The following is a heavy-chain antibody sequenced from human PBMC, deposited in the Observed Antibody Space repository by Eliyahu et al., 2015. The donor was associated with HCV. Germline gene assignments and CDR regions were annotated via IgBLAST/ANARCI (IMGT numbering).Heavy chain of an antibody. Sequence: EVQLVESGGGLVQPGGSLRLSCAASGFXFSSYEMTWVRQALGKGLEWVSYISGSGSSISYADSVKGRFTISRDNAKNSLYLQMNSLRAEDTAVYYCARFSISWFNGVDYWGQGTLVTVSS. CDR2: ISGSGSSI. V-gene: IGHV3-48*03. CDR1: GFXFSSYE. D-gene: IGHD6-13*01. CDR3: ARFSISWFNGVDY. J-gene: IGHJ4*02.